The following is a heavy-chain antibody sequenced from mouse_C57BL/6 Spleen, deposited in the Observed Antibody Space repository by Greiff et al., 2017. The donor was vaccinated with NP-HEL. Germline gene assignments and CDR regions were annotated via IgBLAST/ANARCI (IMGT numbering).Heavy chain of an antibody. CDR1: GYTFTSYW. D-gene: IGHD3-2*02. Sequence: QVQLQQPGAELVKPGASVKLSCKASGYTFTSYWMQWVKQRPGQGLEWIGEIDPSDSYTNYNQKFKGKATLTVDTSSSTAYMQLSSLTSEDSAVYYCAREVLDSSGRAWFAYWGQGTLVTVSA. J-gene: IGHJ3*01. V-gene: IGHV1-50*01. CDR3: AREVLDSSGRAWFAY. CDR2: IDPSDSYT.